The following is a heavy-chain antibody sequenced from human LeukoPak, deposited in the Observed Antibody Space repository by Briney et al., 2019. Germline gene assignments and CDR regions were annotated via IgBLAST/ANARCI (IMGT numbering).Heavy chain of an antibody. CDR2: IYYSRST. Sequence: PSETLSLTCTVSGGSISSSSFYWGWIRQPPGTGLECIGSIYYSRSTYYNPSLKSRVTISVDTSKNQFSLKLSAVTAADTAVYYCASLQRTEYSVYDYLFNYWGQGTLVTVSS. CDR3: ASLQRTEYSVYDYLFNY. J-gene: IGHJ4*02. CDR1: GGSISSSSFY. D-gene: IGHD5/OR15-5a*01. V-gene: IGHV4-39*01.